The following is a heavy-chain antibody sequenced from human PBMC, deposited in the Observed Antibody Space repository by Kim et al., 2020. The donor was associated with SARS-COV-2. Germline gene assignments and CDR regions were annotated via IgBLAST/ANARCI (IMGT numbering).Heavy chain of an antibody. CDR1: GFTFSSYG. J-gene: IGHJ4*02. V-gene: IGHV3-33*01. Sequence: GGSLRLSCAASGFTFSSYGMHWVRQAPGKGLEWVADICYDGSNKYYADSVKGRFTNSRDNSKHTLYLQMNSLGAEDTALYYCARAKGDFDGLLLDYWGQGALVTVSS. D-gene: IGHD3-9*01. CDR3: ARAKGDFDGLLLDY. CDR2: ICYDGSNK.